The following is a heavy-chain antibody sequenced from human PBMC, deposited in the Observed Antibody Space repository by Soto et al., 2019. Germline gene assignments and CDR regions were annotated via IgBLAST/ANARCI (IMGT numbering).Heavy chain of an antibody. CDR2: IYYSGST. Sequence: SETLSLTCTVSGGSISSSSYYWGWIRQPPGKGLEWIGSIYYSGSTYYNPSLKSRVTISVDTSKNQFSLKLSSVTAADTAVYYCARHPVSSLRFLEWLLSETFDYWGQETLVTVSS. D-gene: IGHD3-3*01. CDR3: ARHPVSSLRFLEWLLSETFDY. J-gene: IGHJ4*02. V-gene: IGHV4-39*01. CDR1: GGSISSSSYY.